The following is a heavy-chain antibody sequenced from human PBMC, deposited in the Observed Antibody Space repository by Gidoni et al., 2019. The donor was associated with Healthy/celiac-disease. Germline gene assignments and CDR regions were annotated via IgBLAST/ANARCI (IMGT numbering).Heavy chain of an antibody. CDR1: GFTFSSYW. V-gene: IGHV3-7*01. CDR3: ARAPRNPDY. J-gene: IGHJ4*02. Sequence: EVQLVESGGGVVQPGGSLRLSGEAFGFTFSSYWMSWVRQAPGEGLECVAYINPDGSQTYYVDAVKGRFTISRDNAKNSLYLQMSSLAAEDTAVFYCARAPRNPDYWGQGTLVTVSS. CDR2: INPDGSQT.